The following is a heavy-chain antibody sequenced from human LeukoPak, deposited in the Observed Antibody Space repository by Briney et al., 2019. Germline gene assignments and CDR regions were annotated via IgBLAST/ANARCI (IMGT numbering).Heavy chain of an antibody. CDR1: GYTLTELS. CDR3: ARGTLTAPRSAFDI. CDR2: FDPEDGET. J-gene: IGHJ3*02. Sequence: ASVKVSCKVSGYTLTELSMHWVRQAPGKGLEWMGGFDPEDGETIYAQKFQGRVTMTEDTSTDTAYMELSSLRSEDTAVYYCARGTLTAPRSAFDIWGQGTMVTVSS. V-gene: IGHV1-24*01. D-gene: IGHD1-14*01.